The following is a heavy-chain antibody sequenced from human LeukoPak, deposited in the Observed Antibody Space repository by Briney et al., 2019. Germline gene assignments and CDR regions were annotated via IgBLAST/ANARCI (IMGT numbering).Heavy chain of an antibody. J-gene: IGHJ4*02. CDR2: ISAYNCNT. CDR1: GYTFTSYG. Sequence: ASVKVSCKASGYTFTSYGISWVRQAPGQGLEWMGWISAYNCNTNYAQKLQGRVTMTTDTSTSTAYMELRSLRSDDTAVYYCARALSDDFWSGYQDYWGQGTLVTVSS. D-gene: IGHD3-3*01. V-gene: IGHV1-18*01. CDR3: ARALSDDFWSGYQDY.